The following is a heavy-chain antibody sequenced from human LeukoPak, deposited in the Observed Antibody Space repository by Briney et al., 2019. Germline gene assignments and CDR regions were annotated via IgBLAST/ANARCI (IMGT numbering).Heavy chain of an antibody. CDR2: INPSGGST. Sequence: GASVKVSCKASGYTFTSYYMHWVRQAPGQGLEWMGIINPSGGSTSYAQKFQGRVTMTRDMSTSTVYMELSSLRSEDTAVYYCAGGSPLEAFDIWGQGTMVTVSS. CDR1: GYTFTSYY. J-gene: IGHJ3*02. D-gene: IGHD1-26*01. CDR3: AGGSPLEAFDI. V-gene: IGHV1-46*01.